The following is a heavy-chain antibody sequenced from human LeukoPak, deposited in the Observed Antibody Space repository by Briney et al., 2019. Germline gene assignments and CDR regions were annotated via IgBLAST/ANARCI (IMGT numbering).Heavy chain of an antibody. Sequence: HPGRSLRLSCAASGFTFSSYGMHWVRQAPGKGLEWVAVIWYDGSNKYYADSVKGRFTISRDNSKNTLYLQMNSLRAEDTAVYYCARAHHYYDSSGYGPWGQGTLVTVSS. D-gene: IGHD3-22*01. J-gene: IGHJ5*02. CDR2: IWYDGSNK. CDR3: ARAHHYYDSSGYGP. V-gene: IGHV3-33*01. CDR1: GFTFSSYG.